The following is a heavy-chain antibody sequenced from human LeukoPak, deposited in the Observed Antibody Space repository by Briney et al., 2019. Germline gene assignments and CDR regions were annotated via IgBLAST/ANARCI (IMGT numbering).Heavy chain of an antibody. D-gene: IGHD4-17*01. CDR3: AKAADYGDYEGEGDYFDY. J-gene: IGHJ4*02. CDR2: ISWNSGSI. CDR1: GFTFDDYA. V-gene: IGHV3-9*01. Sequence: GGSLRLSCAASGFTFDDYAMHWVRHAPGKGLEWVSGISWNSGSIGYADSVKGRFTISRDNAKNSLYLQMNSLRAEDTALYYCAKAADYGDYEGEGDYFDYWGQGTLVTVSS.